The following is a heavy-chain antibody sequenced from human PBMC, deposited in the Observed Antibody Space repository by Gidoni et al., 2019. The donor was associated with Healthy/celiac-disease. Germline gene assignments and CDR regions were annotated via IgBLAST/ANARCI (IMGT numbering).Heavy chain of an antibody. J-gene: IGHJ4*02. CDR1: GFTFSSYA. CDR2: ISGSGGST. D-gene: IGHD2-2*02. V-gene: IGHV3-23*01. CDR3: AKDGPPYIRNFDY. Sequence: EVQLFESGGALVQPGGSLRLSCAASGFTFSSYAMSWVRKAPGKGLEWVSAISGSGGSTYYADSVKGRFTISRDNSKNMLYLQMNSLRAEDTAVYYCAKDGPPYIRNFDYWGQGTLVTVSS.